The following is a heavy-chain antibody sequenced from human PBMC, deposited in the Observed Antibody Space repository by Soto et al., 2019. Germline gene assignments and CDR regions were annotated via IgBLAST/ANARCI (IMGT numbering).Heavy chain of an antibody. D-gene: IGHD5-12*01. Sequence: QVQLVQSGAEVKKPGASVKVSCEASGYTFTSYGISWVREAPGQGLEWMGWISAYNGNKNYAQKLHGRVTMTTETSTSTAYMELRSLRSDDTAVYYCPRDNGYESDYWGQGTLVTVSS. CDR2: ISAYNGNK. CDR1: GYTFTSYG. CDR3: PRDNGYESDY. J-gene: IGHJ4*02. V-gene: IGHV1-18*01.